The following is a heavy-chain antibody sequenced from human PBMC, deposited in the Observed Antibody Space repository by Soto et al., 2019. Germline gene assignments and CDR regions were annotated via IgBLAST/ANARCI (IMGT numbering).Heavy chain of an antibody. CDR3: ARSVEGHFDY. CDR2: ITSDTKTI. D-gene: IGHD6-19*01. CDR1: GFTCSVYS. J-gene: IGHJ4*02. Sequence: EVELVESGGELVQRGGSLRLSCVASGFTCSVYSMNWVRQAPGKGLEWFSYITSDTKTIRYADSVKGRFTISRDNAKNSVSLQMNSLRDEDTAVYYCARSVEGHFDYWGQGTVVTVSS. V-gene: IGHV3-48*02.